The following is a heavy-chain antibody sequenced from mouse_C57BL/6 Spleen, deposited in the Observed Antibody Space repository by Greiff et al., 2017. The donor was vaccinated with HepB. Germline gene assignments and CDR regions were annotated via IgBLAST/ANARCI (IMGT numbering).Heavy chain of an antibody. CDR3: ARYNGFQFAY. J-gene: IGHJ3*01. CDR2: IRNKANGYTT. V-gene: IGHV7-3*01. Sequence: EVHLVESGGGLVQPGGSLSLSCAASGFTFTDYYMSWVRQPPGKALEWLGFIRNKANGYTTEYSASVKGRFTISRDNSQSILYLQMNALRAEDSATYYCARYNGFQFAYWGQGTLVTVSA. CDR1: GFTFTDYY. D-gene: IGHD2-2*01.